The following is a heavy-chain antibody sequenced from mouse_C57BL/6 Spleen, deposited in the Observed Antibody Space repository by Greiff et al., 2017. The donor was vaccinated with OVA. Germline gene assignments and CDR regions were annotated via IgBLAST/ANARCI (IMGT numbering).Heavy chain of an antibody. V-gene: IGHV1-15*01. J-gene: IGHJ3*01. D-gene: IGHD2-4*01. CDR1: GYTFTDYE. Sequence: VQLQQSGAELVRPGASVTLSCKASGYTFTDYEMHWVKQTPVHGLEWIGAIDPETGGTAYNQKFKGKAILTADKSSSTAYMELRSLTSEDSAVYYCTLYYDYRMAYWGQGTLVTVSA. CDR2: IDPETGGT. CDR3: TLYYDYRMAY.